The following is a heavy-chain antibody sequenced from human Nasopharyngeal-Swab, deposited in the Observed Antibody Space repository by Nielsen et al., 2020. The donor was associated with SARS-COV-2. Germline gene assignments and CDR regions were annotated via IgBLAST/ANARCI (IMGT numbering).Heavy chain of an antibody. CDR3: ARVSWNTLDY. V-gene: IGHV4-59*01. Sequence: RQAPGKGLEWIGYIYYSGSTNYNPSLKSRVTISVDTSKNQFSLKLSSVTAADTAVYYCARVSWNTLDYWGQGTLVTVSS. D-gene: IGHD1/OR15-1a*01. CDR2: IYYSGST. J-gene: IGHJ4*02.